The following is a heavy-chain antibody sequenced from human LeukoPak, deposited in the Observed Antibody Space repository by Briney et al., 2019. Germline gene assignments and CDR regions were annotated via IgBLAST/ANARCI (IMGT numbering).Heavy chain of an antibody. CDR3: AKDVSGVGYFDY. CDR1: GFTFSSYA. J-gene: IGHJ4*02. Sequence: GGSLRLSCAASGFTFSSYAMSWVRQAPGKGLEWVPVISGSGGSTYYADSVKGRFTISRDNSKNTLYLQMNSLRAEDTAVYYCAKDVSGVGYFDYWGQGTLVTVSS. D-gene: IGHD1-26*01. CDR2: ISGSGGST. V-gene: IGHV3-23*01.